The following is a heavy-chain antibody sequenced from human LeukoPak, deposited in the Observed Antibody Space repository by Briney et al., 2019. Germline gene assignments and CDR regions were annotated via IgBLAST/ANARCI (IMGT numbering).Heavy chain of an antibody. CDR1: GGTFSSYA. V-gene: IGHV1-69*13. J-gene: IGHJ4*02. CDR2: IIPIFGTA. CDR3: ARVRAPSYGDYTLGDY. Sequence: ASVKVSCKASGGTFSSYAISWVRQAPGQGLEWIGGIIPIFGTANYAQKFQGRVTITADESTSTAYMELSSLRSEDTAVYYCARVRAPSYGDYTLGDYWGQGTLVTVSS. D-gene: IGHD4-17*01.